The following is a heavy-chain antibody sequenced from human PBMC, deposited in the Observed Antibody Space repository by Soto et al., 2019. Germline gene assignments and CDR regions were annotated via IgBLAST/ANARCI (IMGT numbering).Heavy chain of an antibody. V-gene: IGHV1-18*01. D-gene: IGHD2-15*01. CDR3: ARIVLDIVVLVAPTASELDY. CDR1: GYTFTSYG. CDR2: ISAYNSNT. J-gene: IGHJ4*02. Sequence: QVQLVQSGAEVKKPGASVKVSCKASGYTFTSYGISWVRQAPGQGLEWMGWISAYNSNTNYAQKLQGRVTMTTDTSTSTAYMELRSLRSDDTAVYYCARIVLDIVVLVAPTASELDYWGQGTLVTVSS.